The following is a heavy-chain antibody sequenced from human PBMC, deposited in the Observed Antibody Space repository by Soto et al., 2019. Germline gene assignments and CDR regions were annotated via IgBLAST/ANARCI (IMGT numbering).Heavy chain of an antibody. J-gene: IGHJ5*02. V-gene: IGHV4-39*01. CDR2: IYYSGST. CDR1: GGSISSSSYY. D-gene: IGHD3-10*01. CDR3: ARHLWFGEKTLISQNWFDP. Sequence: SETLSLTCTVSGGSISSSSYYWGWIRQPPGKGLEWIGSIYYSGSTYYNPSLKSRVTISVDTSKNQFSLKLSSVTAADTAVYYCARHLWFGEKTLISQNWFDPWGQGTLVTVSS.